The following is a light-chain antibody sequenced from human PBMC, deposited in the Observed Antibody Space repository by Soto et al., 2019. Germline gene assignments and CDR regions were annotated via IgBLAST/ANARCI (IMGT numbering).Light chain of an antibody. V-gene: IGLV2-23*01. CDR2: EGS. Sequence: QSVRTQPASVSGSPGQSITISCTGSSNDVGRYNQVSWYQQHPGKAPKVMIYEGSQRPSGVSNRFSGSKSGNTASLTISGLQAEDEADYYCCSYVGSTTYVFGTGTKVTVL. CDR3: CSYVGSTTYV. J-gene: IGLJ1*01. CDR1: SNDVGRYNQ.